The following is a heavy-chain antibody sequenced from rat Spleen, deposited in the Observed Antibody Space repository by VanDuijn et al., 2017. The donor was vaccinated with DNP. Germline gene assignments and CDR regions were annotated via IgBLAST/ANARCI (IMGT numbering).Heavy chain of an antibody. D-gene: IGHD5-1*01. Sequence: EVQLVETGGGLVQPGRSLKLSCVASGFTFSSYWMYWIRQAPGKGLEWVATINPDGSTTHYLDSVKGRFTISRDNAENTVYLQMNSLRSEETATYYCARHRKRSWEYWYFDFWGPGTMVTVSS. CDR3: ARHRKRSWEYWYFDF. V-gene: IGHV5-58*01. CDR2: INPDGSTT. J-gene: IGHJ1*01. CDR1: GFTFSSYW.